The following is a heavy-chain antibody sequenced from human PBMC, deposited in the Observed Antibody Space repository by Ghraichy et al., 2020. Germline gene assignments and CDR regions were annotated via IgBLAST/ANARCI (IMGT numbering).Heavy chain of an antibody. J-gene: IGHJ4*02. CDR1: GGSISSSSYY. CDR2: IYYSGST. Sequence: SETLSLTCTVSGGSISSSSYYWGWIRQPPGKGLEWIGIIYYSGSTYYNPSLKSRVTISVDTSKNQFSLKLSSVTAADTAVYYCARHDYGDYGANFDYWGQGTLVTVSS. V-gene: IGHV4-39*01. CDR3: ARHDYGDYGANFDY. D-gene: IGHD4-17*01.